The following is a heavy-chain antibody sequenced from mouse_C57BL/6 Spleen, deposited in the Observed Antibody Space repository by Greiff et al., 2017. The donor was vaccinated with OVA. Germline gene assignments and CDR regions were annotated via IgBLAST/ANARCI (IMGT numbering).Heavy chain of an antibody. CDR1: GFTFSSYS. CDR2: ISDGGSYT. CDR3: AGERGDGSSFDD. Sequence: EVQRVEPGAGLVKPGGSLKLSCAASGFTFSSYSMSWVRQTPEKRLEWVATISDGGSYTYYPDNVKGRFTISRDNAKKNLYQQRSHTKSEDTAMYYCAGERGDGSSFDDWGQGTLVTVSA. D-gene: IGHD1-3*01. V-gene: IGHV5-4*01. J-gene: IGHJ3*01.